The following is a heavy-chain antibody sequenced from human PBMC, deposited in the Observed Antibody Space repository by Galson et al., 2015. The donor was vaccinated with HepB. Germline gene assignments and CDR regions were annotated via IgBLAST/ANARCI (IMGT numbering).Heavy chain of an antibody. CDR3: AKEYSHAVWLLDY. V-gene: IGHV3-30*18. CDR2: VGDDGSTT. CDR1: GFTFSTYG. Sequence: SLRLSCAASGFTFSTYGMHWVRQPPGKGLEWVAVVGDDGSTTYYADSVKGRFTISRDNSKNTVYLQMNSLRGEDTAVYHCAKEYSHAVWLLDYWGQGTLVTVAS. J-gene: IGHJ4*02. D-gene: IGHD5-18*01.